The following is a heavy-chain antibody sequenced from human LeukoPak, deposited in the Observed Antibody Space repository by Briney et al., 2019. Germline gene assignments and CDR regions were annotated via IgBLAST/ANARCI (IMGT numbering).Heavy chain of an antibody. CDR3: ARESYYDSSGYSHDAFDI. Sequence: SSETLSLTCTVSGGSISSSSYYWGWIRQPPGKGLEWIGSIYYSGSTYYNPSLKSRVTIAVDTSKNQFSLKLNSVTAADTAVYYCARESYYDSSGYSHDAFDIWGQGTMVTVSS. CDR2: IYYSGST. D-gene: IGHD3-22*01. V-gene: IGHV4-39*07. CDR1: GGSISSSSYY. J-gene: IGHJ3*02.